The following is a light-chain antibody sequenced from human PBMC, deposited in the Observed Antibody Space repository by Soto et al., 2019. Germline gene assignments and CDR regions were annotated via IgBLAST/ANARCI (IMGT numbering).Light chain of an antibody. J-gene: IGLJ1*01. CDR3: SSYTSSSSYV. V-gene: IGLV2-14*01. CDR2: EVS. Sequence: QSVLTQPASVSGSPGQSITISCTGTSSDVGGYNYVSWYQQHPGKAPKLMIYEVSNRPSGVSNRFSGSKSGNTASLTISGLQPEDEADYYCSSYTSSSSYVFGTGTKVTDL. CDR1: SSDVGGYNY.